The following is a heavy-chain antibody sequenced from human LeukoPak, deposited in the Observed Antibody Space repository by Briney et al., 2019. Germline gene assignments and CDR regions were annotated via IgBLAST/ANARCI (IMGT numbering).Heavy chain of an antibody. V-gene: IGHV4-30-4*01. CDR2: IYYSGST. J-gene: IGHJ6*02. CDR3: ARGPRAYGDYVRDGMDV. Sequence: SETLSLTCTVSGGSISSGDYYWSWIRQPPGKGLEWIGYIYYSGSTYYNPSLKSRVTISVDTSKNQFSLKLSSVTAADTAVYYCARGPRAYGDYVRDGMDVWGQGTLVTVSS. CDR1: GGSISSGDYY. D-gene: IGHD4-17*01.